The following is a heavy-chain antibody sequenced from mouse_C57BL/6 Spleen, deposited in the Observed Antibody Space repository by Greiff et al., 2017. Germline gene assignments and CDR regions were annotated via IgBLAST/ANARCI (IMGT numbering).Heavy chain of an antibody. Sequence: VQLQQPGAELVKPGASVKLSCKASGYTFTSYWMQWVKQRPGQGLAWIGEIAPSDSYTNSNPYITGKATLTVDTSSSTAYMQLSSLTSEDSAVYYCARKGLYYGNWYCDVWGTGTTGTVSS. V-gene: IGHV1-50*01. D-gene: IGHD1-1*01. CDR2: IAPSDSYT. CDR3: ARKGLYYGNWYCDV. CDR1: GYTFTSYW. J-gene: IGHJ1*03.